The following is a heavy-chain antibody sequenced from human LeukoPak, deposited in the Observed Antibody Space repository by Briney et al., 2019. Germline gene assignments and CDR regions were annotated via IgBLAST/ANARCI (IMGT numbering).Heavy chain of an antibody. CDR1: GGSFSGYY. V-gene: IGHV4-34*01. J-gene: IGHJ4*02. CDR2: INHSGST. Sequence: SETLSLTCAVYGGSFSGYYWSWIRQPPGKGLEWIGEINHSGSTNYNPSLKSRVTISVDTSKNQFSLKLSSVTAADTAVYYCARRARYYGSGSYYAYWGQGTLVTVSS. CDR3: ARRARYYGSGSYYAY. D-gene: IGHD3-10*01.